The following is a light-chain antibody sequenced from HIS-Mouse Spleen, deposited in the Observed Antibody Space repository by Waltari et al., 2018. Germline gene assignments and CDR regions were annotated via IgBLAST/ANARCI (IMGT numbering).Light chain of an antibody. CDR1: SSDVGGYNY. V-gene: IGLV2-14*01. CDR2: EVS. J-gene: IGLJ3*02. Sequence: QSALTQPASVSGSPGQSITISCTGTSSDVGGYNYVSWYQQHPGKAPKLMIYEVSNRPSGVSNLFSGSKSGNTASLTISGLQAEDEADYYCSSYTSSSIWVFGGGTKLTVL. CDR3: SSYTSSSIWV.